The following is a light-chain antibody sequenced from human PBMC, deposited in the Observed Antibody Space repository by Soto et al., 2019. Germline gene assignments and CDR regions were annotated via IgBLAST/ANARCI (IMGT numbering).Light chain of an antibody. CDR1: QSVSSY. CDR3: QQRSNWPPYT. Sequence: EIVLTQSPATLSLSPGERATLSCRASQSVSSYLAWYQQKPGQAPRLLIYDASNRATGIPARFSGSGSGTDFTFTIISLQPEDFAVYYCQQRSNWPPYTFGQGTKLEIK. CDR2: DAS. V-gene: IGKV3-11*01. J-gene: IGKJ2*01.